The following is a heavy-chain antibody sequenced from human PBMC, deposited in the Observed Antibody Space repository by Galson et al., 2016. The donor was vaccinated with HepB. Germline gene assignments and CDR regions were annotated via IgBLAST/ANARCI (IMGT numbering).Heavy chain of an antibody. V-gene: IGHV2-70*04. Sequence: PALVKPTQTPTLTCTFSGFSLTTSGMRVSWIRQPPGKALEWLARIDWDDNRFYSTSLKTRLTISKDSSKNQVVLTMANMDPVDTATYYCARIPRGDYYFDYWGQGTLVTVSS. D-gene: IGHD3-16*01. J-gene: IGHJ4*02. CDR2: IDWDDNR. CDR3: ARIPRGDYYFDY. CDR1: GFSLTTSGMR.